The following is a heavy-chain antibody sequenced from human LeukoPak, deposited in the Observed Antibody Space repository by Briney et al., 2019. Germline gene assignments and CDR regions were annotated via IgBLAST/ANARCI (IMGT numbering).Heavy chain of an antibody. CDR1: GGTFSSYA. CDR3: ARVGIVGATADY. J-gene: IGHJ4*02. CDR2: IIPIFGTA. V-gene: IGHV1-69*05. Sequence: ASVKVSCKASGGTFSSYAISWVRQAPGQGLEWMGGIIPIFGTANYAQKFQGRVTITTDESTSTAYMGLSSLRSEDTAVYYCARVGIVGATADYWGQGTLVTVSS. D-gene: IGHD1-26*01.